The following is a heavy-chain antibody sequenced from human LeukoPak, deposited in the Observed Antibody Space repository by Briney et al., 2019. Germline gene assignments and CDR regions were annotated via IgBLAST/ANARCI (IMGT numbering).Heavy chain of an antibody. V-gene: IGHV4-34*01. Sequence: SETLSLTCAVYGGSFSTYYWSWFRQPPGKGREWIGEINHGGSTNYTPSLKSRVTISGDTSKNQFSLKLSSVTAADTAVYYCAFSSDYQQHWGQGTLVTVSS. CDR2: INHGGST. D-gene: IGHD3-22*01. CDR3: AFSSDYQQH. CDR1: GGSFSTYY. J-gene: IGHJ1*01.